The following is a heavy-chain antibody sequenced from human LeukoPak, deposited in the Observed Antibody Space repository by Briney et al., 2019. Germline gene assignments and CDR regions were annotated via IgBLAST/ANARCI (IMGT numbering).Heavy chain of an antibody. CDR1: GFTFSSFW. V-gene: IGHV3-7*03. D-gene: IGHD5-18*01. CDR3: ARGGTRGYSPVDY. CDR2: IKQDGSER. Sequence: QAGGSLRLSCAASGFTFSSFWMNWVRQAPGKGLEWVANIKQDGSERNYVDSVKGRSTISRDNAKNSLFLQMNSLRVEDTAVYYCARGGTRGYSPVDYWGQGILVTVSS. J-gene: IGHJ4*02.